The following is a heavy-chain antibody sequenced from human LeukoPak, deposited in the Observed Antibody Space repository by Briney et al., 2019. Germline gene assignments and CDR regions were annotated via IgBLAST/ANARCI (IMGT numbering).Heavy chain of an antibody. CDR3: ARDPSTLVVVGATRAFDI. J-gene: IGHJ3*02. CDR1: GFTVSSNY. V-gene: IGHV3-21*01. CDR2: ISGSGSYI. Sequence: GGSLRLSCAASGFTVSSNYMNWVRQAPGKGLEWVSYISGSGSYIYYADSVKGRFTISRDNAKNSFHLQMDSLRAEDTAVYYCARDPSTLVVVGATRAFDIWGQGTMVTVSS. D-gene: IGHD2-15*01.